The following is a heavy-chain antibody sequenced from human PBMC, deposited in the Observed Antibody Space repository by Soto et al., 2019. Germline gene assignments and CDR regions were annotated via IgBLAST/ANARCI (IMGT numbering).Heavy chain of an antibody. D-gene: IGHD3-10*01. CDR2: INYIGRTT. CDR3: VEQRVSGKTYYYNMYV. V-gene: IGHV3-23*01. J-gene: IGHJ6*02. Sequence: EVQLLESGGGLVQPGGSLRLSCETSGFTFSSYAMTWVRQAPGMGLEWVAVINYIGRTTFHAQSVKGRFTISRDNTMNTVFLQMESLRAEDTAVYYCVEQRVSGKTYYYNMYVWGLGTTVIVSS. CDR1: GFTFSSYA.